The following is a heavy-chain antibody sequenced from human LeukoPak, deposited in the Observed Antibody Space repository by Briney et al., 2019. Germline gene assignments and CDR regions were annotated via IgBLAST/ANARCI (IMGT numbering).Heavy chain of an antibody. Sequence: SETLSLTCTVSGGSISSSSYYWGWIRQPPGKGLEWIGSIYYSGSTYYNPSLKSRVTISVDTSKNQFSLKLSSVTAADTAVYYCARVAARAAAWIDYWGQGTLVTVSS. V-gene: IGHV4-39*07. CDR3: ARVAARAAAWIDY. J-gene: IGHJ4*02. CDR2: IYYSGST. D-gene: IGHD6-13*01. CDR1: GGSISSSSYY.